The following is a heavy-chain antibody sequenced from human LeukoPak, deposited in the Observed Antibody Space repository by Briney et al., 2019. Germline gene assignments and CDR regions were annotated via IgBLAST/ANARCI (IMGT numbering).Heavy chain of an antibody. CDR1: GFSFSSYA. CDR3: ANVYYYGSGSYESRYFDY. CDR2: ISASGGTT. J-gene: IGHJ4*02. D-gene: IGHD3-10*01. V-gene: IGHV3-23*01. Sequence: GGSLRLSCAGSGFSFSSYAMSWVRQAPGKGLEWVSAISASGGTTYYADSVKGRFTISRDNSKNTLYLQMNSLRAEDTAVYFCANVYYYGSGSYESRYFDYWGQGTLVTVSS.